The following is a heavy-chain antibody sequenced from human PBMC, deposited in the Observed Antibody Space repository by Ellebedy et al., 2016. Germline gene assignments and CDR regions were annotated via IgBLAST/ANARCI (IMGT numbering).Heavy chain of an antibody. CDR2: MAYDGSNK. J-gene: IGHJ4*02. Sequence: GESLKISXAASGFIFSSYSMHWVRQAPGKGLEWVAVMAYDGSNKDYGESVKGRFTISRDNAKKSLYLQMNSLRPEDTALYYCAKDLEGGLEWSQSAFDYWGQGTLVTVSS. D-gene: IGHD3-3*01. V-gene: IGHV3-30-3*01. CDR1: GFIFSSYS. CDR3: AKDLEGGLEWSQSAFDY.